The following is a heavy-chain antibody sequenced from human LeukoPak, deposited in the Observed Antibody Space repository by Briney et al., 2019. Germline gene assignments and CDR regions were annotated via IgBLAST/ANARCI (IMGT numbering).Heavy chain of an antibody. CDR1: GYTFIDYS. CDR3: VRPSQLVMGISIGLFDH. J-gene: IGHJ4*02. D-gene: IGHD3-22*01. V-gene: IGHV5-51*01. Sequence: GESLKISCKGSGYTFIDYSSAWVRQLPGKGLEWMGFIHPADSHTTYSPSFQGQVTFSADKSTNTAYLQWSRLKASDTAMYYCVRPSQLVMGISIGLFDHWGRGTLVTVSS. CDR2: IHPADSHT.